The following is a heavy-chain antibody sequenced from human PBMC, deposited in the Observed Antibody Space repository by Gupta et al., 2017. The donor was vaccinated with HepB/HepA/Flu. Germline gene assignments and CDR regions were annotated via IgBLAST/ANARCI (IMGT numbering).Heavy chain of an antibody. V-gene: IGHV3-66*01. D-gene: IGHD4-23*01. CDR2: FYGGGTT. J-gene: IGHJ6*02. CDR3: VREKLRYYGMDV. CDR1: PLTVTSNY. Sequence: EAQLVESGGGLAQPGGSLRLSGAAPPLTVTSNYMRWVRQAPGKGLGWVSIFYGGGTTDYRESVKGRFSISGDNSRNTIYLQMNALGVEDTAVYYCVREKLRYYGMDVWGQGTTVTVS.